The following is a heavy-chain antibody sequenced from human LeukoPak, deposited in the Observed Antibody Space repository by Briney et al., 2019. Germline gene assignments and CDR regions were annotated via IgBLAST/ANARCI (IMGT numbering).Heavy chain of an antibody. J-gene: IGHJ4*02. V-gene: IGHV3-7*01. CDR2: IKQDGSEK. D-gene: IGHD3-10*01. CDR3: ARAGAVVLLWFGESHFDY. Sequence: GGSLRLSCAASGFTFSSYWMSWVRQAPGKGLEWVANIKQDGSEKYYVDSVKGRFTISRDNAKNSLYLQMNSLRAEDTAVYYCARAGAVVLLWFGESHFDYWGQGTLVTVSP. CDR1: GFTFSSYW.